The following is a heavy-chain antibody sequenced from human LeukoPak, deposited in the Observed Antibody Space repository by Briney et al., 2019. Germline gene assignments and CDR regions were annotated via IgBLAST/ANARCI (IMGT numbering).Heavy chain of an antibody. V-gene: IGHV4-59*01. CDR2: LDYSGST. Sequence: PSQTLSLTCTVSGGSIRSYYWSWIRQPPEKGLEWVGYLDYSGSTNYNPSLKSRVSISEDTSKNKFFLNLTSVTAADTAVYFCARGPDYYYMDVWGKGTTVTVSS. CDR3: ARGPDYYYMDV. CDR1: GGSIRSYY. J-gene: IGHJ6*03.